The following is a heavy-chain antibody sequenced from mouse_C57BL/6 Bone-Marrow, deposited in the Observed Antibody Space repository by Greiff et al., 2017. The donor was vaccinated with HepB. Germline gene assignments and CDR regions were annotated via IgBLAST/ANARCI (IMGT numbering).Heavy chain of an antibody. D-gene: IGHD1-1*01. V-gene: IGHV1-12*01. CDR1: GYTFTSYN. J-gene: IGHJ2*01. CDR2: IYPGNGDT. Sequence: VQLQQSGAELVRPGASVKMSCKASGYTFTSYNMHWVKQTPRQGLEWIGAIYPGNGDTSYNQKFKGKATLTVDKSSSTAYMQLSSLTSEDSAVYFCFITTVVAPTFYFDYWGQGTTLTVSS. CDR3: FITTVVAPTFYFDY.